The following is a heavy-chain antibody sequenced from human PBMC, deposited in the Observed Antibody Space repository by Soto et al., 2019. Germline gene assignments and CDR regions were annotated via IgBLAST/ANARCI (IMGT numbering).Heavy chain of an antibody. CDR1: GFTFSSYG. CDR2: IWYDGSNK. D-gene: IGHD3-9*01. V-gene: IGHV3-33*01. CDR3: AREGRYFDWLPPYYYYGMDV. J-gene: IGHJ6*02. Sequence: SLRLSCAASGFTFSSYGMHWVRQAPGKGLEWVAVIWYDGSNKYYADSVKGRFTISRDNSKNTLYLQMNSLRAEDTAVYYCAREGRYFDWLPPYYYYGMDVWGQGTTVTVSS.